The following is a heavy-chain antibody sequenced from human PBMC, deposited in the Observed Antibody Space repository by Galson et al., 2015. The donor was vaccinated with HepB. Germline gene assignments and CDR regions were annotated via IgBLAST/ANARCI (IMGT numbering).Heavy chain of an antibody. D-gene: IGHD6-6*01. V-gene: IGHV1-18*01. CDR2: FSAHSGNT. J-gene: IGHJ3*02. Sequence: SVKVSCKASRYTFTDYDISWVRQAPGQGLEWLGWFSAHSGNTKYAQKFQGRVAMTRDTSTSTAYVELRSLRSDDTAIYYCARHSLVSSDALEIWGHGTMVTVSS. CDR1: RYTFTDYD. CDR3: ARHSLVSSDALEI.